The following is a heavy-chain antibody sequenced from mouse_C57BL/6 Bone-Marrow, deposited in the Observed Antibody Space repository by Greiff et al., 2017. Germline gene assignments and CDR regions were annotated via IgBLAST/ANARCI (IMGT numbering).Heavy chain of an antibody. V-gene: IGHV1-22*01. Sequence: EVQLQQSGPELVKPGASVKMSCKASGYTFTDYNMHWVKQSHGKSLEWIGYINPNNGGTSYNQKFKGKATLTVNQSSSTAYMELRSLTSEDSAVYYCARGGITSRYLDYWGQGTTLTVSS. CDR2: INPNNGGT. CDR3: ARGGITSRYLDY. J-gene: IGHJ2*01. D-gene: IGHD1-1*01. CDR1: GYTFTDYN.